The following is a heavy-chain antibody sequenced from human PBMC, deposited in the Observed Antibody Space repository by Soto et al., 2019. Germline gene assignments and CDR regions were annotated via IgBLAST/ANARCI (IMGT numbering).Heavy chain of an antibody. V-gene: IGHV1-69*13. CDR2: IIPMFGTT. Sequence: SVKVPCKASGYTFTSYTMHWVRQAPGQGLEWMGGIIPMFGTTNYAQKFKGRVTISADESTSTAYMELSSLRSEDAAVYYCARAAIHGSSWYFWFDPWGQGTLVTVSS. J-gene: IGHJ5*02. CDR3: ARAAIHGSSWYFWFDP. CDR1: GYTFTSYT. D-gene: IGHD6-13*01.